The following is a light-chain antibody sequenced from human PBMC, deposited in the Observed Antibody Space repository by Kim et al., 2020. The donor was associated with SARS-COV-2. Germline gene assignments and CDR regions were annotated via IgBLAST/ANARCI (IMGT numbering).Light chain of an antibody. J-gene: IGKJ2*03. CDR3: QQYGSSPRYS. Sequence: SPGERATLSCRASQSVSSTYLAWYQQKPDQAPRLLIYGASTRATGIPDRFSGSGSGTDFTLTISRLEPEDFAVYYCQQYGSSPRYSFGQGTKLEI. V-gene: IGKV3-20*01. CDR1: QSVSSTY. CDR2: GAS.